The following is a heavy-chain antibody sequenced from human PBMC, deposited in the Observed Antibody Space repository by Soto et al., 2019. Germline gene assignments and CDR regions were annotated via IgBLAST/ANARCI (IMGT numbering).Heavy chain of an antibody. V-gene: IGHV4-30-4*01. D-gene: IGHD4-17*01. CDR3: ARDIGTTVSSDY. CDR2: IYYSGST. Sequence: KSSETLSLTCTVSGGSISSGDYYWSWIRQPPGKGLEWIGYIYYSGSTYYNPSLKSRVTISVDTSKNQFSLKLSSVTAADTAVYYCARDIGTTVSSDYWGQGTLVTVSS. CDR1: GGSISSGDYY. J-gene: IGHJ4*02.